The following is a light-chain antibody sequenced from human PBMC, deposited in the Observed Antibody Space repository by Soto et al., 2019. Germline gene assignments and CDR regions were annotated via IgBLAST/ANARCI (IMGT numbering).Light chain of an antibody. J-gene: IGLJ1*01. CDR2: EGS. Sequence: QSVLTRPASVSGSPGQSITISCTGTSSDVGSYNLVSWYQQHPGKAPKLMIYEGSKRPSGVSNRFSGSKSGNTASLTISGLQAEDEADYYCCSYAGSSTSYVFGTGTKVTVL. V-gene: IGLV2-23*01. CDR1: SSDVGSYNL. CDR3: CSYAGSSTSYV.